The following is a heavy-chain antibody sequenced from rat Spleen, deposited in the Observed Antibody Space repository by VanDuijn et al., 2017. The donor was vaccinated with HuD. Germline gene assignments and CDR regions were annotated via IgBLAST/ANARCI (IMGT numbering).Heavy chain of an antibody. CDR1: GFTFRDYA. Sequence: EVQLVESGGGLVQPGRSLKLSCAASGFTFRDYAMAWVRQAPKKGLEWVASISTGGGNTYYRDSVKGRFTISRDNAKSTLYLQMNNLRSEDTAMYYCASELGHNWFAYWGQGTLVTVSS. CDR3: ASELGHNWFAY. D-gene: IGHD5-1*01. CDR2: ISTGGGNT. V-gene: IGHV5S23*01. J-gene: IGHJ3*01.